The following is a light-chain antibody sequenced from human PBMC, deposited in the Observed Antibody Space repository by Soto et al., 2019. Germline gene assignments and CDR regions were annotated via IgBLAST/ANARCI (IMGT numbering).Light chain of an antibody. CDR2: GAT. V-gene: IGKV3D-20*02. CDR1: QSVSSSY. CDR3: QQRSNWPIT. Sequence: IVLTQSPATLSLSPGERATLSCRASQSVSSSYLAWYQQRRGQAPRLLIYGATSRATGIPARFSGSGSGTDFTLTISSLEPEDFAVYYCQQRSNWPITFGQGTRLEIK. J-gene: IGKJ5*01.